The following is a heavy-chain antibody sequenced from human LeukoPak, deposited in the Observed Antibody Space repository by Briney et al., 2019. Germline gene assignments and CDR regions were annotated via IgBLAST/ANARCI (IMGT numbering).Heavy chain of an antibody. Sequence: PGGSLRLSCAASGFTFSDYYMSWIRQAPGKGLEWVSYISSSGSTIYYADSVKGRFTISRDNAKNSLYLQMNSLRAEDTAVYYCARDTVRTWELPSGGVNWGQGTLVTVSS. J-gene: IGHJ4*02. CDR2: ISSSGSTI. CDR1: GFTFSDYY. CDR3: ARDTVRTWELPSGGVN. D-gene: IGHD1-26*01. V-gene: IGHV3-11*04.